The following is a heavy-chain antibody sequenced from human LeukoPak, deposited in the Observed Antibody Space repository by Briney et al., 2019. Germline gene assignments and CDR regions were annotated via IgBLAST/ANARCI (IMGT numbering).Heavy chain of an antibody. Sequence: GESLKISCKGSGYSFTSYWIGWVRQMPGKGLEWMGIIYPGDSDTRYSPSFQGQVTISADKSISTAYLQWSSLKASDTAMYYCARAYYDILTGPKGAFDIWGQGTMVTVSS. V-gene: IGHV5-51*01. J-gene: IGHJ3*02. D-gene: IGHD3-9*01. CDR3: ARAYYDILTGPKGAFDI. CDR2: IYPGDSDT. CDR1: GYSFTSYW.